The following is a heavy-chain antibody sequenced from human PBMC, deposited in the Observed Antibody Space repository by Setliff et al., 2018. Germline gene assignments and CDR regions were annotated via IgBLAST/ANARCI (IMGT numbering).Heavy chain of an antibody. D-gene: IGHD5-12*01. Sequence: SETLSLTCTVSDGSLSAYYWSWIRQPPGKGLEFIGYVYYSGTANYSPSLRSRLTISVDTSKNQFSLKLRSVTAADTAVYYCARGGTFRYFDFWGQGAPVTAPQ. J-gene: IGHJ4*02. CDR2: VYYSGTA. CDR3: ARGGTFRYFDF. CDR1: DGSLSAYY. V-gene: IGHV4-59*01.